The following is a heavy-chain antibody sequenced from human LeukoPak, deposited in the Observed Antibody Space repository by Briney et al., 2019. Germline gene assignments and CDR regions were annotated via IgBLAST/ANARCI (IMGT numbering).Heavy chain of an antibody. J-gene: IGHJ6*03. Sequence: SXXXSLXCAVYGGSFSGYYWNWIRQSPGXXXXXIGEINHSGSTNYNPSLKSRVTISIDTSKNQFSLKLSSVTSADTAVYFCATRPTPPYYYYYMDVWGKGTTVTVSS. CDR3: ATRPTPPYYYYYMDV. V-gene: IGHV4-34*01. CDR1: GGSFSGYY. D-gene: IGHD4-23*01. CDR2: INHSGST.